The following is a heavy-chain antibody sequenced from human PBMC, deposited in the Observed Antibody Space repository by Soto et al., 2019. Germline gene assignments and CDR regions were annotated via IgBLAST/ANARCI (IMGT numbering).Heavy chain of an antibody. V-gene: IGHV3-30*18. Sequence: QVQLVESGGGVVQPGRSLRLSCAASGFTFSRYVMHWVRQAPGKGLEWVAVISSDGSNKYYADSVKGRFTISRDNSKNTLYLQMSSLRAEDTAVYYCAKDRGFGGVIKPEFDYWGQGTLVTVSS. CDR1: GFTFSRYV. CDR3: AKDRGFGGVIKPEFDY. J-gene: IGHJ4*02. D-gene: IGHD3-3*01. CDR2: ISSDGSNK.